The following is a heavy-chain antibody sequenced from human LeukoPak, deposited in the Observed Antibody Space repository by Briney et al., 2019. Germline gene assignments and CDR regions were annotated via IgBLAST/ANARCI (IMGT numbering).Heavy chain of an antibody. CDR2: IVPIFGTT. V-gene: IGHV1-69*05. J-gene: IGHJ3*02. CDR1: GYTFTSYY. CDR3: ARDRGERGSSWSLPAHGFDI. D-gene: IGHD6-13*01. Sequence: SVKVSCKASGYTFTSYYMHWVRQAPGQGLEWMGRIVPIFGTTNYAQKFQGRVTITTDESTSTAYMELSSLRSEDTAVYYCARDRGERGSSWSLPAHGFDIWGQGTMVTVSS.